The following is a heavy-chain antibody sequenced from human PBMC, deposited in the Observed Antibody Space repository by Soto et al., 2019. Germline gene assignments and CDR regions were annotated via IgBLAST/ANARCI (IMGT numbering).Heavy chain of an antibody. CDR2: ISGSGGST. Sequence: EVQLLESGGGLVQPGGSLRLSCAASGFTFSSYAMSWVRQAPGKGLEWVSAISGSGGSTYYADSVKGRFTISRDNSKNTLYLQMNSLRAEDTAVYYCAKESPDLITVVRGEGEDYFDYWGQGTLVTVSS. CDR1: GFTFSSYA. CDR3: AKESPDLITVVRGEGEDYFDY. J-gene: IGHJ4*02. D-gene: IGHD3-10*01. V-gene: IGHV3-23*01.